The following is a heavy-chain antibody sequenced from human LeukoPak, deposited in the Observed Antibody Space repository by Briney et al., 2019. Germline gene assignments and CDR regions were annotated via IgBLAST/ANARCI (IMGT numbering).Heavy chain of an antibody. V-gene: IGHV4-34*01. CDR2: ITHSGGT. J-gene: IGHJ2*01. D-gene: IGHD1/OR15-1a*01. CDR1: GFTFNSYW. CDR3: ARLDQLIQGYWYFDL. Sequence: LRLSCAASGFTFNSYWMIWVRQPPGKGLEWIGEITHSGGTNYNPSLKSRVTMSLDTSKNQFSLRLSSVTATDTAVYYCARLDQLIQGYWYFDLWGRGTLVAVSS.